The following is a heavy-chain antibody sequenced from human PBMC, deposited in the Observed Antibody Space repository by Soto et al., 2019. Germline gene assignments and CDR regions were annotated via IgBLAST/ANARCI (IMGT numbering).Heavy chain of an antibody. CDR2: INAGNGNT. V-gene: IGHV1-3*01. CDR3: ARTYCSSTSCYIQKFDP. CDR1: GYTFTSYA. D-gene: IGHD2-2*02. J-gene: IGHJ5*02. Sequence: ASVKVSCKASGYTFTSYAMHWVRQAPGQRLEWMGWINAGNGNTKYSQKFQGRVTITRDTSASTAYMERSSLRSEDTAVYYCARTYCSSTSCYIQKFDPWGQGTLVTVSS.